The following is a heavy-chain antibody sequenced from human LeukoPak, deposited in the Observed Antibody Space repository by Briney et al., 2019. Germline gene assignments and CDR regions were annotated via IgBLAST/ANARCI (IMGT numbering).Heavy chain of an antibody. D-gene: IGHD3-3*01. CDR2: INSDGSST. CDR1: GFTFMSYR. V-gene: IGHV3-74*01. Sequence: GGSLRLSCAASGFTFMSYRLHWVRQAPGKGLVWVSRINSDGSSTSYADSVKGRFTISRDNAKKSLYLQMNSLRAEDTAVYYCARSQAFKYEFWSGDAFDIWGQGTMVTVSS. CDR3: ARSQAFKYEFWSGDAFDI. J-gene: IGHJ3*02.